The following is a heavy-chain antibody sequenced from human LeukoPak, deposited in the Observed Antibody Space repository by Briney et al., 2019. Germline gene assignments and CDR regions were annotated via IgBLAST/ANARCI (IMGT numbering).Heavy chain of an antibody. CDR2: IIPILGIA. CDR3: ASYGSGSYYSPSTPSYFDY. D-gene: IGHD3-10*01. Sequence: ASVKVSCKASGGTFSSYAISWVRQAPGQGLEWMGRIIPILGIANYAQKFQGRVTITADKSTSTAYMELSSLRSEDTAVYYCASYGSGSYYSPSTPSYFDYWGQGTLVTVSS. V-gene: IGHV1-69*04. CDR1: GGTFSSYA. J-gene: IGHJ4*02.